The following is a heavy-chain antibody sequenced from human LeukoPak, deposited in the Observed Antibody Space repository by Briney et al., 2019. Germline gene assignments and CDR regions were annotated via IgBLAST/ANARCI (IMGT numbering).Heavy chain of an antibody. CDR1: GGSISSGDYY. CDR2: IYYSGST. J-gene: IGHJ4*02. CDR3: ARAPQDIVVVVAAMEYFDY. D-gene: IGHD2-15*01. V-gene: IGHV4-30-4*01. Sequence: SETLSLTCTVPGGSISSGDYYWSWIRQPPGKGLEWIGYIYYSGSTYYNPSLKSRVTISVDTSKNQFSLKLSSVTAADTAVYYCARAPQDIVVVVAAMEYFDYWGQGTLVTVSS.